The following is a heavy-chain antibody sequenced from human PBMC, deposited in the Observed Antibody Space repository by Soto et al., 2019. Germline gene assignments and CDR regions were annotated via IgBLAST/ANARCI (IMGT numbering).Heavy chain of an antibody. Sequence: QVQLVESGGGVVQPGRSLRLSCAASGFTFSSYGMHWVRQAPGKGLEWVAVIWYDGSNKYYADSVKGRFTISRDNSKNTLYLQMNSLRAEDTAVYYCARDQHSSSVDFDYWGQGTLVPVSS. V-gene: IGHV3-33*01. CDR2: IWYDGSNK. D-gene: IGHD6-6*01. CDR1: GFTFSSYG. CDR3: ARDQHSSSVDFDY. J-gene: IGHJ4*02.